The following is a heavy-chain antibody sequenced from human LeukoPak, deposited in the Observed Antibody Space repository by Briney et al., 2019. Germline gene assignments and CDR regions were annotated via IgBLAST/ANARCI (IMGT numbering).Heavy chain of an antibody. D-gene: IGHD3-22*01. J-gene: IGHJ4*02. CDR3: AGLVGRYSSGLYYYYFDY. Sequence: PSGTLSLTCTVSGDSINSLDLRSWVRQPPGKGVEWIGEMYLSGTTHSNPSAKSRVTISIDKSKNQFFLNLSSVTAADTAVYYCAGLVGRYSSGLYYYYFDYWGQGTLVTVSS. CDR2: MYLSGTT. CDR1: GDSINSLDL. V-gene: IGHV4-4*02.